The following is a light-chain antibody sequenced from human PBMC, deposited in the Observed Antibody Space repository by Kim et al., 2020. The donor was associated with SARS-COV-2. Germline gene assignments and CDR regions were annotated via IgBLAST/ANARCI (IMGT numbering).Light chain of an antibody. Sequence: ASVGDRVSITCRTSQNISNFLNWCQQKPGKAPKLLIYATSSVESGVPSGFSGSGSGTDFTLTISSLQPEDFATYYCQQSYSLPWTFGQGTKVDIK. CDR3: QQSYSLPWT. CDR1: QNISNF. V-gene: IGKV1-39*01. CDR2: ATS. J-gene: IGKJ1*01.